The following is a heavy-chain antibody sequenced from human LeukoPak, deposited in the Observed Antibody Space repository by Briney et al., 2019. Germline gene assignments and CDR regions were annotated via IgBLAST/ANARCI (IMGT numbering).Heavy chain of an antibody. CDR2: LSFDASGT. D-gene: IGHD5-24*01. Sequence: GTSLRLSCLVSELNFKTHAMPWVRQAPGKGLEWVAGLSFDASGTNYADSVKGRFTISRDNSKNTLYLQMHSLRPEDTAVYFCARDLQEISSFYFDYWGQGSLVTVSS. CDR3: ARDLQEISSFYFDY. J-gene: IGHJ4*02. V-gene: IGHV3-30*04. CDR1: ELNFKTHA.